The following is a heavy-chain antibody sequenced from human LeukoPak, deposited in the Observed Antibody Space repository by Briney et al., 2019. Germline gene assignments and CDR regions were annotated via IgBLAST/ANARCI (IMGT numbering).Heavy chain of an antibody. Sequence: ASVKVSCKTSGYTFSNHGISWVRQAPGQGLEWLGWISGYNGNTSYVQKFQGRVTMTTDTSTSTAYMELRSLSSDDTAVYYCARDLSLGRHDDGEPFDYWGQGTLVTVSS. V-gene: IGHV1-18*01. CDR1: GYTFSNHG. CDR3: ARDLSLGRHDDGEPFDY. D-gene: IGHD4-17*01. CDR2: ISGYNGNT. J-gene: IGHJ4*02.